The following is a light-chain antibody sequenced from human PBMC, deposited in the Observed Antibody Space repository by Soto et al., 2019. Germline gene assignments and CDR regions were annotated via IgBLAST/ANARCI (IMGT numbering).Light chain of an antibody. V-gene: IGKV1-27*01. CDR1: QGINIY. J-gene: IGKJ4*01. CDR2: AAS. CDR3: QKYDRGPIA. Sequence: DVQMTQSPSSLSASVGDRVTITCRAGQGINIYLAWYQQKPGKVPKLLIDAASTLQTGVPSRFRVSGSGTDLTLTISSLQPEDFSTYYCQKYDRGPIAFVGVTKVEIK.